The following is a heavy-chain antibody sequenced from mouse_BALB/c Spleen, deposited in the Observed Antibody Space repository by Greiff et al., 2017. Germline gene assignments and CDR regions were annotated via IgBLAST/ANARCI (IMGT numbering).Heavy chain of an antibody. J-gene: IGHJ2*01. V-gene: IGHV5-6-3*01. D-gene: IGHD2-1*01. CDR3: ARDDGNYVNY. Sequence: EVQLVESGGGLVQPGGSLKLSCAASGFTFSSYGMSWVRQTPDKRLELVATINSNGGSTYYPDSVKGRFTISRDNAKNTLYLQMSSLKSEDTAMYYCARDDGNYVNYWGQGTTLTGSS. CDR1: GFTFSSYG. CDR2: INSNGGST.